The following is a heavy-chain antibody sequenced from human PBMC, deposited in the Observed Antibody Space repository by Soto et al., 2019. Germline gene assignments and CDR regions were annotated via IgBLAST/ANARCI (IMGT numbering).Heavy chain of an antibody. CDR2: ISGSGGST. J-gene: IGHJ5*02. CDR1: GFTFSNYA. D-gene: IGHD3-16*01. V-gene: IGHV3-23*01. Sequence: GGSLRLSCAASGFTFSNYAMAWVRQAPGKGLEWVSGISGSGGSTYYADSVKGRFTISRDISNNTLYLQMNSLRAEDTAVYYCAKAPEALAPDGGFSWGQGTLVTVSS. CDR3: AKAPEALAPDGGFS.